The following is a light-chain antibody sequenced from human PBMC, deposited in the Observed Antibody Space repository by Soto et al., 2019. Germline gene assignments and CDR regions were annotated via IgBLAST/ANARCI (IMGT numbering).Light chain of an antibody. CDR1: STDVGGYNY. J-gene: IGLJ1*01. V-gene: IGLV2-14*01. Sequence: QPVLTQPASVSGSPGQSITISCSGSSTDVGGYNYVSWYQQHPGKAPKLMISEVNKRPSGVSDRFSGSKSGNTASLTISGLQAEDEADYYCSSHTSSRTFVFGSGTKLTVL. CDR2: EVN. CDR3: SSHTSSRTFV.